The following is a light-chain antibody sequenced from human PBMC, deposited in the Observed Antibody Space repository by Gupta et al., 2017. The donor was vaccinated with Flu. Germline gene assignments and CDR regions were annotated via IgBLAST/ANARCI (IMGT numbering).Light chain of an antibody. CDR3: QTWGTGTHVV. CDR1: SGHSSYA. CDR2: LNSDGSH. Sequence: QLVLTHSPSASASLGASVKLTCTLSSGHSSYAIAWHQQQPEKGPRYLMKLNSDGSHSKGDGIPDRFSGSSSGAERYLTISSLQSEDEADYYCQTWGTGTHVVFGGGTKLTVL. V-gene: IGLV4-69*01. J-gene: IGLJ2*01.